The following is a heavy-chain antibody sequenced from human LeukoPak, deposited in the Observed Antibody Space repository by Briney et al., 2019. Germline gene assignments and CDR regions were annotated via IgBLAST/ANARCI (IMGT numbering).Heavy chain of an antibody. CDR2: ISYDGSNK. CDR1: GFTFSSYA. V-gene: IGHV3-30-3*01. CDR3: ARDGYCSSTGCSAYFFDS. J-gene: IGHJ4*02. Sequence: QPGRSLRLSCAASGFTFSSYAMHWVRQAPGKGLHWVAVISYDGSNKYYADSVKGRFTISRDNSKNTLYLQLNSPRPEDTALYYCARDGYCSSTGCSAYFFDSWGQGTLVTVSS. D-gene: IGHD2-2*03.